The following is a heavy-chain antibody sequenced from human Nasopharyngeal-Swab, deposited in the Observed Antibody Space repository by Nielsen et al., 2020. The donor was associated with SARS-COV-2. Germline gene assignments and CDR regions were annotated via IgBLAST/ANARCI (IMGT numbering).Heavy chain of an antibody. CDR3: ARGLSGIVPSPILGLGPYYYYYMDV. D-gene: IGHD7-27*01. CDR2: INHSGST. V-gene: IGHV4-34*01. CDR1: GGSFSADY. Sequence: SETLSLTCAVYGGSFSADYWGWIRQPPGRGLEWIGEINHSGSTNYNPSLKSRVTISVDPSKNQFSLRLSPVTAADTAVYYCARGLSGIVPSPILGLGPYYYYYMDVWGKGTTVTVSS. J-gene: IGHJ6*03.